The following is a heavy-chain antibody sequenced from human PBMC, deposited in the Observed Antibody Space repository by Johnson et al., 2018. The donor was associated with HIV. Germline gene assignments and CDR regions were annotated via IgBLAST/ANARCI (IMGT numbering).Heavy chain of an antibody. D-gene: IGHD4-17*01. V-gene: IGHV3-23*04. J-gene: IGHJ3*02. CDR3: ATHLNDYGDTLTDDAFDI. CDR1: GFTLGNYA. Sequence: VQLVESGGGLVQPGRSLRLSCTASGFTLGNYAVTWVRQAPGKGLEWVSVISGSGGSTYYADSVKGRFTISRDNSRNTLYLQINNLRAEDTAVYYCATHLNDYGDTLTDDAFDIWGQGTTVTVSS. CDR2: ISGSGGST.